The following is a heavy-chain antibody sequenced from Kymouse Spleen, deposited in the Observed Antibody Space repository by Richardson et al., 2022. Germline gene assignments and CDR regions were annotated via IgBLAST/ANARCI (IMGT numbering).Heavy chain of an antibody. J-gene: IGHJ6*02. Sequence: QVQLVESGGGLVKPGGSLRLSCAASGFTFSDYYMSWIRQAPGKGLEWVSYISSSGSTIYYADSVKGRFTISRDNAKNSLYLQMNSLRAEDTAVYYCARELLWFGEPHYYYYYGMDVWGQGTTVTVSS. V-gene: IGHV3-11*01. CDR1: GFTFSDYY. CDR2: ISSSGSTI. CDR3: ARELLWFGEPHYYYYYGMDV. D-gene: IGHD3-10*01.